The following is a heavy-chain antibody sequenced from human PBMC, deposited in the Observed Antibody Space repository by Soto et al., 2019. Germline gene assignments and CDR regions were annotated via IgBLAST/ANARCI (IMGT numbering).Heavy chain of an antibody. CDR1: GYTFNDYE. V-gene: IGHV1-8*02. CDR2: INPNSGET. D-gene: IGHD2-2*01. CDR3: ARIAMPARPRWYNWFGP. Sequence: QEQLVQSAAEVKKPGASVKVSCMTSGYTFNDYEINWVRHATGQGLEWIGWINPNSGETGYAQRFQGRVTMTTSSSLSTAYLELSSLTSDATAVYYCARIAMPARPRWYNWFGPWGQGTLVTVSS. J-gene: IGHJ5*02.